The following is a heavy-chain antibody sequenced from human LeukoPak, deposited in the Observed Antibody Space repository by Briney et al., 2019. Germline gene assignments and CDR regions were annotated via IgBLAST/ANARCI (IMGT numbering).Heavy chain of an antibody. D-gene: IGHD3/OR15-3a*01. V-gene: IGHV4-59*01. CDR3: ARVPRDYYFDY. Sequence: PSETLSLTCTVSGGSISSYYWSWIRQPPGTGLEWIGYIYYSGSTNYNPSLKSRVTISVDTSKNQFSLKLSSVTAADTAVYYCARVPRDYYFDYWGQGTLVTVSS. CDR1: GGSISSYY. CDR2: IYYSGST. J-gene: IGHJ4*02.